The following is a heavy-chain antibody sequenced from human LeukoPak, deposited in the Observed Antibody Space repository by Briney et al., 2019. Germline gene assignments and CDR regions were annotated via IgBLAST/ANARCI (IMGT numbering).Heavy chain of an antibody. V-gene: IGHV4-34*01. CDR3: ARDSSGWFYY. J-gene: IGHJ4*02. Sequence: PSETLSLTCAVYGGSFSGYYWSWIRQPPGKGLEWIGEINHSGSTNYNPSLKSRVTISVDTSKNQFSLKLSSVTAADTAVYYCARDSSGWFYYWGQGTLVTVSS. D-gene: IGHD6-19*01. CDR2: INHSGST. CDR1: GGSFSGYY.